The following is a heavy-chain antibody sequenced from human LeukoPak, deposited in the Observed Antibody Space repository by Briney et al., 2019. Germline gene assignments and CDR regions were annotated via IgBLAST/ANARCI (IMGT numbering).Heavy chain of an antibody. CDR2: FYYSGST. V-gene: IGHV4-59*08. Sequence: SETLSLTCTVSGGSISSYYWSWIRQPPGKGLEWIGHFYYSGSTNYNPSLKSRVTISVDTSKNQFSLKLSSVTAADTAVYYCARHRSGGMIGPDAFDIWGQGTMVTVSS. J-gene: IGHJ3*02. CDR1: GGSISSYY. CDR3: ARHRSGGMIGPDAFDI. D-gene: IGHD3-22*01.